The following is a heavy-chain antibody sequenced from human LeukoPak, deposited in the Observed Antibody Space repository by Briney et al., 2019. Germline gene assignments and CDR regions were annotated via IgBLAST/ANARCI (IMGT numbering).Heavy chain of an antibody. Sequence: SETLSLTCIVSGDSINSDHWNWIRQPPGKGLEWIGYIYYSGSVNYNPSLKSRVTISVDTSKRQFSLKLSSVTAADTAVYYCARGYYYFDYWGQGTLVTVSS. CDR2: IYYSGSV. CDR1: GDSINSDH. CDR3: ARGYYYFDY. D-gene: IGHD2-21*01. J-gene: IGHJ4*02. V-gene: IGHV4-59*01.